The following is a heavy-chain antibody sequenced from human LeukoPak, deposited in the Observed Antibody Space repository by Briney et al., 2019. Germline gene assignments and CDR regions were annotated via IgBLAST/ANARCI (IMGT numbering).Heavy chain of an antibody. D-gene: IGHD3-9*01. CDR1: GFTFSTYS. J-gene: IGHJ6*02. CDR3: ARDSRYYDILTGDYYYYGMDV. V-gene: IGHV3-21*01. Sequence: GGSLRLSCAASGFTFSTYSMNWLRLAPGKGLEWVSSISPDSNYKYYVDSVKGRFTISRDNAKSSLYLQMNSLRAEDTAVYYCARDSRYYDILTGDYYYYGMDVWGQGTTVTVSS. CDR2: ISPDSNYK.